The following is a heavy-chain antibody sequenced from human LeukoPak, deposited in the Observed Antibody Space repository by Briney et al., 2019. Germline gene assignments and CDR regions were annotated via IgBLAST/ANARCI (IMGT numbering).Heavy chain of an antibody. D-gene: IGHD1-26*01. CDR3: ASGGIYYGAAFDF. V-gene: IGHV3-21*04. CDR1: GFTFSGYT. CDR2: ISSISTYI. J-gene: IGHJ4*02. Sequence: GGSLRLSCVVSGFTFSGYTMNWVRQAPGKGLEWVSSISSISTYISYADSVRGRFTISRDNAKNSLYLQMNSLRAEDTALYYCASGGIYYGAAFDFWGQGSLVTVS.